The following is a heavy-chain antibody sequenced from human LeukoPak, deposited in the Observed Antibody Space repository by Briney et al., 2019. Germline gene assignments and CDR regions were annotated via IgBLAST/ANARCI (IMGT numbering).Heavy chain of an antibody. D-gene: IGHD2-2*01. CDR2: IYYSGST. CDR3: ASTLVVPAASLVWFDP. Sequence: SETLSLTCTVSGGSISSYYWSWIRQPPGKGPEWIGYIYYSGSTNYNPSLKSRVTISVDTSKNQFSLKLSSVTAADTAVYYCASTLVVPAASLVWFDPWGQGTLVTVSS. J-gene: IGHJ5*02. CDR1: GGSISSYY. V-gene: IGHV4-59*01.